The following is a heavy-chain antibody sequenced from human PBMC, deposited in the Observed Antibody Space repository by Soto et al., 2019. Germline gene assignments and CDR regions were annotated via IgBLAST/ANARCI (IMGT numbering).Heavy chain of an antibody. CDR1: GGSVSSGSYY. J-gene: IGHJ4*02. D-gene: IGHD1-26*01. V-gene: IGHV4-61*01. CDR3: ARGGWEPFDY. CDR2: IYYSGST. Sequence: QVQLQESGSGLVKPSETLSLTCTVSGGSVSSGSYYWSWIRQPPGKGLEWIGYIYYSGSTNYNPSLKSRVTISVDTSKNQFSLKLSSVTAADTAVYYCARGGWEPFDYWGQGTLVTVSS.